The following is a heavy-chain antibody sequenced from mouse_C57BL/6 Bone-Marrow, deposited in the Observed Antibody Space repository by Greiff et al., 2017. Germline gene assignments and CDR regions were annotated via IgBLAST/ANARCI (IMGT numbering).Heavy chain of an antibody. CDR2: INPYNGGT. V-gene: IGHV1-19*01. CDR1: GYTFTDYY. J-gene: IGHJ2*01. Sequence: EVQLEESGPVLVKPGASVKMSCKASGYTFTDYYMNWVKQSPGKSLEWIGVINPYNGGTSYNQKFKGKATLTVDKSSSTAYMELNSLTSEDSAVYYCARKHYFDYWGQGTTLTVSS. CDR3: ARKHYFDY.